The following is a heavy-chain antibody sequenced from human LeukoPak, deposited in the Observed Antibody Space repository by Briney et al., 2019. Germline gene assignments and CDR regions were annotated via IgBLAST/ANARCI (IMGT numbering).Heavy chain of an antibody. J-gene: IGHJ6*02. D-gene: IGHD3-22*01. CDR2: IYYSGST. CDR1: GGPISSSSYY. V-gene: IGHV4-39*01. CDR3: ARLDSSGYFKMDV. Sequence: SETLSLTCTVSGGPISSSSYYWGWIRQPPGKGLEWIGSIYYSGSTYYNPSLKSRVTISVDTSKNQFSLKLSSVTAADTAVYYCARLDSSGYFKMDVWGQGTTVTVSS.